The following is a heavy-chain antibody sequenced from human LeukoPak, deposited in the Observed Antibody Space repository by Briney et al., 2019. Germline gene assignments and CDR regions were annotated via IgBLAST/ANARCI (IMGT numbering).Heavy chain of an antibody. Sequence: GGSLRLSCAASGFTFSNYWMSWVRQAPGKGLEWVANIKQDGSEKYYVDSVKGRFTISRDNAKNSLYLQMNSLRAEDTAVYYCARDRSYGSFDYWGQGILVIVSS. J-gene: IGHJ4*02. CDR1: GFTFSNYW. D-gene: IGHD5-18*01. V-gene: IGHV3-7*01. CDR3: ARDRSYGSFDY. CDR2: IKQDGSEK.